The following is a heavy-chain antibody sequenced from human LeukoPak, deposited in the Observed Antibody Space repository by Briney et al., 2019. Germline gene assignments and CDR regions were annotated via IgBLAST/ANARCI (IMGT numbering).Heavy chain of an antibody. D-gene: IGHD4-23*01. Sequence: PGVSLRLSCAASGFTFGSYSMNWVRQAPGKGLEWVSAISGSGGGTYYADSVKGRFTISRDNSKDTLSLQMNSLRAEDTAVYYCARKRAGGNHFDYWGQGTLVTVSS. V-gene: IGHV3-23*01. CDR3: ARKRAGGNHFDY. CDR2: ISGSGGGT. CDR1: GFTFGSYS. J-gene: IGHJ4*02.